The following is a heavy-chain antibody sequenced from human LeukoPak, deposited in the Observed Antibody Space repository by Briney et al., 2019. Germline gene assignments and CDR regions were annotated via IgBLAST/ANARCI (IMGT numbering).Heavy chain of an antibody. CDR3: ARAGTNLGDYDY. D-gene: IGHD4-17*01. V-gene: IGHV4-38-2*02. J-gene: IGHJ4*02. CDR2: MFHSGST. Sequence: PSETLSLTCTVSGYSISSGRYWAWIRQSPEKGLECIATMFHSGSTYYNPSLKSRVTTSVDTSKNEFSLNLSSVTAADTAVYYCARAGTNLGDYDYWGQGTLVTVSS. CDR1: GYSISSGRY.